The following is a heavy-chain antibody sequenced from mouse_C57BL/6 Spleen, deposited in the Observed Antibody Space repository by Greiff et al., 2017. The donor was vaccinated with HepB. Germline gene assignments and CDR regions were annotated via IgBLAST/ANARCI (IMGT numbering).Heavy chain of an antibody. CDR2: INPSTGGT. Sequence: DVKLVESGPELVKPGASVKISCKASGYSFTGYYMNWVKQSPEKSLEWIGEINPSTGGTTYNQKFKAKATLTVDKSSSTAYMQLKSLTSEDSAVYYCARTPIYYDYDDPYWGQGTTLTVSS. J-gene: IGHJ2*01. V-gene: IGHV1-42*01. CDR1: GYSFTGYY. CDR3: ARTPIYYDYDDPY. D-gene: IGHD2-4*01.